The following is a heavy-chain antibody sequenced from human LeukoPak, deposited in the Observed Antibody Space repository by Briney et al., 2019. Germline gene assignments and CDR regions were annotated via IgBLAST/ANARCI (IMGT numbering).Heavy chain of an antibody. D-gene: IGHD2-15*01. CDR1: GGSVSSGSYY. J-gene: IGHJ4*02. Sequence: PSETLSLTCTVSGGSVSSGSYYWSWIRQPPGKGLEWIGYTYYSGSTNYNPSLKSRVTISVDTSKNQFSLKLSSVTAADTAVYYCARDTPFTPMDYWGQGTQVTVSS. V-gene: IGHV4-61*01. CDR2: TYYSGST. CDR3: ARDTPFTPMDY.